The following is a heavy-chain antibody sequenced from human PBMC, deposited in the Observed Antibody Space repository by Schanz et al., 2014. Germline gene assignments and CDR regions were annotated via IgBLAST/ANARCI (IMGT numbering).Heavy chain of an antibody. J-gene: IGHJ3*01. CDR1: GFTVNTNY. D-gene: IGHD6-19*01. Sequence: EVQLVESGGGLIQPGGSLRLSCAVSGFTVNTNYMRWVRQAPGKGLEWISSMYINSGSTQYADSVKGRFIISRDSSKNTVFLQMNSLRAEDAAVYFCARYGGRDGCNLAFDVWGQGTLVTVTS. CDR2: MYINSGST. V-gene: IGHV3-53*01. CDR3: ARYGGRDGCNLAFDV.